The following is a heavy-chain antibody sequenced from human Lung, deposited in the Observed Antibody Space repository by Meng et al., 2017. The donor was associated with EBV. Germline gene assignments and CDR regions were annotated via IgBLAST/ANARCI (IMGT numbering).Heavy chain of an antibody. J-gene: IGHJ4*02. V-gene: IGHV1-18*01. CDR2: FVNNVDT. CDR3: ARGTPGRSYSDY. CDR1: GYTFASYG. Sequence: QVPLLQSGSEVKKPGASVRVSCEASGYTFASYGIGWLRQAPGQGLEWMGWFVNNVDTYSAQKFQGRVTMTTDTHTSTAFMELRSLRSDDTAVYYCARGTPGRSYSDYWGQGTLVTVSS. D-gene: IGHD3-10*01.